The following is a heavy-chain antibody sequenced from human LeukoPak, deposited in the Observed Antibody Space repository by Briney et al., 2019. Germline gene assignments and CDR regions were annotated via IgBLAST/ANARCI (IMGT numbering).Heavy chain of an antibody. CDR2: IYYSGST. CDR3: AGAGGGNRAYYYYYYMDV. Sequence: SETLSLTCTVSGGSISSSSYYWGWIRQPPGKGLEWIGSIYYSGSTYYNPSLKSRVTISVDTSKNQFSLKLSSVTAADTAVYYCAGAGGGNRAYYYYYYMDVWGKGTTVTVSS. D-gene: IGHD2-15*01. CDR1: GGSISSSSYY. J-gene: IGHJ6*03. V-gene: IGHV4-39*01.